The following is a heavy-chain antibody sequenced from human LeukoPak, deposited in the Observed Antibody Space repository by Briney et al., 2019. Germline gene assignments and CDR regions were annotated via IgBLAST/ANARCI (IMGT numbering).Heavy chain of an antibody. CDR2: IGAIDDRT. Sequence: RGSLRLSCAASAFSLNNVAMSWVRQAPGKGQEWVSSIGAIDDRTYYADSVKGRFTISRDSSKNMIFLQMNSLRIDETAIYYCAKMPEYGDVAYYFDLWGRGTLVTVSS. V-gene: IGHV3-23*01. CDR3: AKMPEYGDVAYYFDL. CDR1: AFSLNNVA. J-gene: IGHJ2*01. D-gene: IGHD4-17*01.